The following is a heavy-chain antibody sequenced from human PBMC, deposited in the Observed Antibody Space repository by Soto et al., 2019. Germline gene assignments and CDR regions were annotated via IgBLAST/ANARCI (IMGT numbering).Heavy chain of an antibody. J-gene: IGHJ4*02. CDR2: ITGSGGRT. Sequence: EVQLLESGGGLVQPGGSLRLSCAASGFTFSTYAMIWVRQAPGKGLEWVSVITGSGGRTYYADSVKGRFTISRDTSKKTLFLQINSLRAEDTAVYYCAKDRYGDYGGIDYWGQGTMVTVSS. D-gene: IGHD4-17*01. V-gene: IGHV3-23*01. CDR3: AKDRYGDYGGIDY. CDR1: GFTFSTYA.